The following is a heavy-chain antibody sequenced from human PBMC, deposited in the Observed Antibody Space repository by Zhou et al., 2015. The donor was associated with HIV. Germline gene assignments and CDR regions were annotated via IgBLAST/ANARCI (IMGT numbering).Heavy chain of an antibody. CDR2: IIPILGIA. CDR1: GGTFSSYT. V-gene: IGHV1-69*02. Sequence: QVQLVQSGAEVKKPGSSVKVSCKASGGTFSSYTISWVRQAPGQGLEWMGRIIPILGIANYAQKFQGRVTITADKSTSTAYMELSSLRSEDTAVYYCARGQERAQEGGQAAAMVTHMWAAWGVLHYYGMDVWGQGTTVTVSS. CDR3: ARGQERAQEGGQAAAMVTHMWAAWGVLHYYGMDV. J-gene: IGHJ6*02. D-gene: IGHD5-18*01.